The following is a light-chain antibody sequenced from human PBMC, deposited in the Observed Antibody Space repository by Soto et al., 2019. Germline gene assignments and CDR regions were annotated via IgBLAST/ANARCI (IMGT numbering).Light chain of an antibody. V-gene: IGKV3-15*01. Sequence: EIVMTQSPATLSVSPGERATLSCRASQSVSSNLAWYQQKPGQAPRLLIYGAPTRATGIPARFSGSGSGTEFTLTISSLQSEDFAVYYCQQYNNWPGRAFGXGTKVDIK. CDR2: GAP. CDR1: QSVSSN. CDR3: QQYNNWPGRA. J-gene: IGKJ1*01.